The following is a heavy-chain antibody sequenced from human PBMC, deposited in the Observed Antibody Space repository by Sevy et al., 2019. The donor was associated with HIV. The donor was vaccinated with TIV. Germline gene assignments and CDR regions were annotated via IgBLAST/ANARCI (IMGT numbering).Heavy chain of an antibody. J-gene: IGHJ3*02. CDR2: INPKSGGT. V-gene: IGHV1-2*06. Sequence: ASVKVSCKASGYTFTDYYMFWARQAPGQGLEWMGRINPKSGGTNYAQKFQGRVTMTRDTSITTAYMELSRLTSDDTAVFYCARGGGEGKMDDAFDIWGQGTMVTVSS. D-gene: IGHD2-8*01. CDR1: GYTFTDYY. CDR3: ARGGGEGKMDDAFDI.